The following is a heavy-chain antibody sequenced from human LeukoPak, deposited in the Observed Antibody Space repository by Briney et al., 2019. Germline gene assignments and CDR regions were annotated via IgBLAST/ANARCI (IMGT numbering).Heavy chain of an antibody. V-gene: IGHV4-30-2*01. CDR3: ARDQWGAFDI. CDR1: GGSISSGGYS. D-gene: IGHD1-26*01. Sequence: PSETLSLTCAVSGGSISSGGYSWSWIRQPPGKGLEWIGYIYHSGSTYYNPSLKSRVTISVDRSKNQFSLKLSSVTAADTAVYYCARDQWGAFDIWGQGTMVTVSS. J-gene: IGHJ3*02. CDR2: IYHSGST.